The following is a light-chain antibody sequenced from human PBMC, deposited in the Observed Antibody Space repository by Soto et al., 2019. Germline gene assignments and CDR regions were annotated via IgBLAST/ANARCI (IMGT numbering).Light chain of an antibody. CDR2: GAS. CDR1: QSVSISY. V-gene: IGKV3-20*01. CDR3: QQYDSSPPFALT. Sequence: EIVLTQSPGTLSLSPGERATLSCRASQSVSISYLAWYQQRPGQAPRLLIYGASSRATGIPDRFSGSGSGTDFTLTINRLEPEDFAVYYCQQYDSSPPFALTVGGGTKVGIK. J-gene: IGKJ4*01.